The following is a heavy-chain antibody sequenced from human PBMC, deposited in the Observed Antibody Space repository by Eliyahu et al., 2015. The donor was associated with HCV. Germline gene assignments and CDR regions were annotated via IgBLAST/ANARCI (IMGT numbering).Heavy chain of an antibody. CDR2: ISASNDNI. J-gene: IGHJ6*02. D-gene: IGHD2-2*01. CDR3: AKDRVPTALSYFYGMDV. CDR1: GXXXSTYA. Sequence: EVQLLESGGGLVQRGGSLXLSCTASGXXXSTYAMSXVRQAPGKGLEWVSTISASNDNIYYADSVKGRFTISRDNSKNTLYLQMNSLRAEDTAVYYCAKDRVPTALSYFYGMDVWGQGTTVTVSS. V-gene: IGHV3-23*01.